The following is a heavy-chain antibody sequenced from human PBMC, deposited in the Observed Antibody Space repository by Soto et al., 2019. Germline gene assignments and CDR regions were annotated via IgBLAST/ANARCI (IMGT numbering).Heavy chain of an antibody. J-gene: IGHJ6*02. V-gene: IGHV4-34*01. CDR2: INHSGST. Sequence: QVQLQQWGAGLLKPSETLSVTCAVYGGSFSGYYWSWIRQPPGKGLEWIGEINHSGSTNYNPSLRGRVTISVDTSKNQFSLQLTSVTAADTAVYYCVRGRGGPVMDVWGQGTTVTVSS. D-gene: IGHD3-16*01. CDR3: VRGRGGPVMDV. CDR1: GGSFSGYY.